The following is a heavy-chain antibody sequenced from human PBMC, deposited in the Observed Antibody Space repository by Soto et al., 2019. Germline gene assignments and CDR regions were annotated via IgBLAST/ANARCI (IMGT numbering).Heavy chain of an antibody. J-gene: IGHJ4*02. CDR2: IYRGGST. D-gene: IGHD5-12*01. CDR3: TRGVLAYEHLWHFHY. Sequence: EVQLVESGGGLIQPGGSLRLSCAASGFTVSSNYMSWVRQAPGKGLEWVSVIYRGGSTYYADSVKGRFTISRDNSKNTLYLQMNSPRAEDTALHSCTRGVLAYEHLWHFHYWGQGTLVTVSS. V-gene: IGHV3-53*01. CDR1: GFTVSSNY.